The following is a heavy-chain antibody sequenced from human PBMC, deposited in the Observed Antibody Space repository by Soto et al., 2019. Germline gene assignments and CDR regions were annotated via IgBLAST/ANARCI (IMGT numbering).Heavy chain of an antibody. CDR3: AKASGRSWYNWFDP. J-gene: IGHJ5*02. V-gene: IGHV1-69*13. Sequence: SVKVSCKASGGNFTSYAISWVRQAPGQGLEFMGGIVPLFGTTNYAHKFRGRVTVTADESTSTVFMEMSSLRSEDTAVYYCAKASGRSWYNWFDPWGQGTLVTVSS. CDR1: GGNFTSYA. D-gene: IGHD6-13*01. CDR2: IVPLFGTT.